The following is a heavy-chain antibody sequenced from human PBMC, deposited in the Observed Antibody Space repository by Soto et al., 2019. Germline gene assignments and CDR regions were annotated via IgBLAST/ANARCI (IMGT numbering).Heavy chain of an antibody. CDR3: ARDRTEYSSSSDWFDP. V-gene: IGHV4-30-4*01. CDR1: GGSISSGDYY. D-gene: IGHD6-6*01. CDR2: IYYSGST. Sequence: TLSLTCTVSGGSISSGDYYWSWIRQPPGKGLEWIGYIYYSGSTYYNPSLKSRVTISVDTSKNQFSLKLSSVTAADTAVYYCARDRTEYSSSSDWFDPWGQGTLVTVSS. J-gene: IGHJ5*02.